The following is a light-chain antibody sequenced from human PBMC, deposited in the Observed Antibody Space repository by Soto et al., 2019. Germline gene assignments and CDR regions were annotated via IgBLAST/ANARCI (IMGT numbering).Light chain of an antibody. CDR2: DAS. J-gene: IGKJ4*01. CDR1: QSVSSY. Sequence: EIVLTQSAATLSLSPGERATLSCRASQSVSSYLAWYQQKPGQAPRLLIYDASNRATGIPARFSGSGSGTDFTLTISSLEPEDLAVYYCQQRKTFGGGTKVEIK. CDR3: QQRKT. V-gene: IGKV3-11*01.